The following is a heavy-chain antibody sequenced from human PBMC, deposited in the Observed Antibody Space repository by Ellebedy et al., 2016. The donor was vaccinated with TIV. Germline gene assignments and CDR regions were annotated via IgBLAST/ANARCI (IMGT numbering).Heavy chain of an antibody. V-gene: IGHV3-20*04. CDR3: ARDFGSPNFGMDV. J-gene: IGHJ6*02. CDR2: INWNGGNT. D-gene: IGHD3-10*01. CDR1: GFSFDDYG. Sequence: GESLKISCAASGFSFDDYGMSWVRQAPGRGLEWVSGINWNGGNTGYADSVKGRLPISRDNAKNSLYLQMTSLRVEDTALYYCARDFGSPNFGMDVWGQGTTVTVSS.